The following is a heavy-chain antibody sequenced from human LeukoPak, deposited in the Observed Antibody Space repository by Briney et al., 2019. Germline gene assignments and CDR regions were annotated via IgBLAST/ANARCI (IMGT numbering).Heavy chain of an antibody. V-gene: IGHV1-2*02. D-gene: IGHD3-9*01. CDR2: INPNSGGT. Sequence: ASVKVSCKASGYTFTGYYVHWVRQAPGQGLEWMGWINPNSGGTNYAQKFQGRVTMTRDTSISTAYMELSRLRSDDTAVYYCAREPAIISTPPDYWGQGTLVTVSS. CDR3: AREPAIISTPPDY. CDR1: GYTFTGYY. J-gene: IGHJ4*02.